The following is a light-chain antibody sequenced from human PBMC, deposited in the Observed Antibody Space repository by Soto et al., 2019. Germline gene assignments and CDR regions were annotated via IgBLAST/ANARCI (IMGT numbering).Light chain of an antibody. Sequence: DLLMTQSPSSLPASLGDRVTISCRASQSISTYLNWYQQKPGKAPDLLIYAASSLQSGVPPGFSGSGSGTDFTLTIISLQPEDFATYYCQQSYTAPLTFGGGTKVEIK. CDR3: QQSYTAPLT. J-gene: IGKJ4*01. CDR2: AAS. V-gene: IGKV1-39*01. CDR1: QSISTY.